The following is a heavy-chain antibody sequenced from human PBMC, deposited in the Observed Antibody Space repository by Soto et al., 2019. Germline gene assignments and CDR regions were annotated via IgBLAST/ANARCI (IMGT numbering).Heavy chain of an antibody. D-gene: IGHD6-13*01. V-gene: IGHV3-33*01. J-gene: IGHJ5*02. Sequence: QVQLVESGGGVVQPGRSLRLSCAASGFTFSSYGMHWVRQAPGKGLEWVAVIWYDGGEKYYADSVKGRFTISRDNSKNTLYLQMNSLSAEDPAVYYCARYVSSRYNNWIDPWGQGTLVTVSS. CDR2: IWYDGGEK. CDR3: ARYVSSRYNNWIDP. CDR1: GFTFSSYG.